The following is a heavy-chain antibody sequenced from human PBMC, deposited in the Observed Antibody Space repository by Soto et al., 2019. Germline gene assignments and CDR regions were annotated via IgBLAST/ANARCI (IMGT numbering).Heavy chain of an antibody. V-gene: IGHV1-69*13. J-gene: IGHJ6*02. CDR1: GGTFSSYA. D-gene: IGHD6-13*01. CDR3: ARGEVAALYYYYGMDV. Sequence: SVKVSCKASGGTFSSYAISWVRQAPGQGLEWMGGIIPIFGTANYAQKFQGRVTITADESTSTAYMELSSLRSEDTAVYYCARGEVAALYYYYGMDVWGQGTTVTVSS. CDR2: IIPIFGTA.